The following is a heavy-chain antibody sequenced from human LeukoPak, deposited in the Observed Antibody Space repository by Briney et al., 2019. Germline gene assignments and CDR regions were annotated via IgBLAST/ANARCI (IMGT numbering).Heavy chain of an antibody. D-gene: IGHD1-26*01. CDR3: AHFKGGSFDF. V-gene: IGHV4-39*01. CDR2: ICYSGNT. Sequence: SETLSLTCTVSGGSISSSNYYWGWIRQPPGKGLEWIGSICYSGNTYYNPSLKSRVTISVDTSKNQFSLNLTSVTAADTAVYYCAHFKGGSFDFWGQGTMVTVSS. J-gene: IGHJ3*01. CDR1: GGSISSSNYY.